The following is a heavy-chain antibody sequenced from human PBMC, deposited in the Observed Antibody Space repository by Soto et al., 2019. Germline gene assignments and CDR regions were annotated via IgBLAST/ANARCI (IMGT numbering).Heavy chain of an antibody. CDR2: IRSKHNNYAT. J-gene: IGHJ6*03. CDR1: GFTFSGSA. CDR3: SRQASDFWSGKPQYYMDV. V-gene: IGHV3-73*01. D-gene: IGHD3-3*01. Sequence: EVQLVESGGGLVQPGGSLKLSCAASGFTFSGSAMHWVRQASGKGLEWVGRIRSKHNNYATAYGAWVKGRFTISRDDSKNTAYLQMNSLNTEDTAVYYCSRQASDFWSGKPQYYMDVWGKGTTVTVSS.